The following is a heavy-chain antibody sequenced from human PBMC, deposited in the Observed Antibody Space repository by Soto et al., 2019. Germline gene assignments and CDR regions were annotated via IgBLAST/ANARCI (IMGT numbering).Heavy chain of an antibody. Sequence: QVQLVQFGAEVKKPGASVKVSCKASGYTFTSYGISWVRQAPGQGLEWMGWINAYNGNTNYAQKFQGRVTMTTDTSTSTDYMELRSLRSDDTAVYYCARDVGYGLIDYWGQGTLVTVSS. D-gene: IGHD5-18*01. CDR1: GYTFTSYG. CDR2: INAYNGNT. J-gene: IGHJ4*02. CDR3: ARDVGYGLIDY. V-gene: IGHV1-18*01.